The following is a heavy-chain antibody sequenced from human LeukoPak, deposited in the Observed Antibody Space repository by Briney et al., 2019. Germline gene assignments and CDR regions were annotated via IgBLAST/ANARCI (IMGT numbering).Heavy chain of an antibody. D-gene: IGHD2-2*02. CDR2: INHSGST. CDR3: ARGDRYCSSTSCYTPNFDY. J-gene: IGHJ4*02. Sequence: PSETLSLTCAVHGGSFSGYYWSWIRQPPGKGLEWIGEINHSGSTNYNPSLKSRVTISVDTSKNQFSLKLSSVTAADTAVYYCARGDRYCSSTSCYTPNFDYWGQGTLVTVSS. CDR1: GGSFSGYY. V-gene: IGHV4-34*01.